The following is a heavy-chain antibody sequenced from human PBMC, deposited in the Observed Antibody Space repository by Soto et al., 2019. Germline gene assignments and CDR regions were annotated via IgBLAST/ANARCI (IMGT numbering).Heavy chain of an antibody. V-gene: IGHV4-31*03. CDR1: GGSISSGGYY. D-gene: IGHD5-12*01. CDR3: ARGRYSGYDPYYFDY. CDR2: IYYSGST. J-gene: IGHJ4*02. Sequence: PSETLSLTCTVSGGSISSGGYYWSWIRQHPGKGLEWIGYIYYSGSTYYNPSLKSRVTISVDTSKNQFSLKLSSVTAADTAVYYCARGRYSGYDPYYFDYWGQGTLVTVSS.